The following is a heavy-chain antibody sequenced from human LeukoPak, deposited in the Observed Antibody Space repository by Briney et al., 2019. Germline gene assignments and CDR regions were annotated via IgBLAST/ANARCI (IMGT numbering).Heavy chain of an antibody. D-gene: IGHD6-6*01. V-gene: IGHV4-59*12. CDR2: IYYSGGT. Sequence: SETLSLTCTVSGASISAYYWSWVRQPPGKGLEWIGYIYYSGGTNYNPSLKSRVTISVDTSKNQLSLKVTSVTAADTAVYYCARLGSNPSPDSWGQGTLVTVSS. CDR3: ARLGSNPSPDS. J-gene: IGHJ4*02. CDR1: GASISAYY.